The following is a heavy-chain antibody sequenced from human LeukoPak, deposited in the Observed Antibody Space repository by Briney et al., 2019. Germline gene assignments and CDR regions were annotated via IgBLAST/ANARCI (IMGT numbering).Heavy chain of an antibody. CDR2: ISYDGSNK. Sequence: GGSLRLSCAASGFTFSSYAMHWVRQAPGKGLEWVAVISYDGSNKYYVDSVKGRFTISRDNSKNTLYLQMNSLRAEDTAVYYCARDPEGFDYWGQGTLVTVSS. J-gene: IGHJ4*02. CDR1: GFTFSSYA. V-gene: IGHV3-30-3*01. CDR3: ARDPEGFDY. D-gene: IGHD1-14*01.